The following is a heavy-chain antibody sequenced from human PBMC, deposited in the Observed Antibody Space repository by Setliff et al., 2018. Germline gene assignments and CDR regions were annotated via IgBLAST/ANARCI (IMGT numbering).Heavy chain of an antibody. V-gene: IGHV1-2*02. Sequence: RASVKVSCKASGYTFTGYYMHWVRQAPGQGLEWMGWINPNSGGTNYAQKFQGRVTMTRDTSISTAYMELSRLRSDDTAVYYCARVAPHYYDSSGTNWLDPWGQGTLVTV. J-gene: IGHJ5*02. CDR3: ARVAPHYYDSSGTNWLDP. D-gene: IGHD3-22*01. CDR1: GYTFTGYY. CDR2: INPNSGGT.